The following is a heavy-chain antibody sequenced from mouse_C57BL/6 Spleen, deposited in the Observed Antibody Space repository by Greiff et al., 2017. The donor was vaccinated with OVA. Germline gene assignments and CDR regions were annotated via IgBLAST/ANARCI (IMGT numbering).Heavy chain of an antibody. Sequence: EVQLQESGGGLVKPGGSLKLSCAASGFTFSSYAMSWVRQTPEKRLEWVATISDGGSYTYYPDNVKGRFTISRDNAKNNLYLQMSHLKSEDTAMYYCARPNYRYFDVWGTGTTVTVSS. J-gene: IGHJ1*03. CDR2: ISDGGSYT. V-gene: IGHV5-4*01. CDR3: ARPNYRYFDV. D-gene: IGHD6-5*01. CDR1: GFTFSSYA.